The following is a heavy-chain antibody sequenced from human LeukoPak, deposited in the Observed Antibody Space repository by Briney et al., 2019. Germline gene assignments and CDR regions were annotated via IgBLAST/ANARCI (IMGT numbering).Heavy chain of an antibody. J-gene: IGHJ4*02. CDR1: GFTFSSYW. Sequence: GGSLRLSCAASGFTFSSYWMSWVRQAPGKWLEWVANINQDGSEKYYVDSVKGRFTISRDNAKNSLYLQMNSLRAEDTAVYYCARNWEGGNYFDYWGQGTLVTVSS. CDR2: INQDGSEK. V-gene: IGHV3-7*01. CDR3: ARNWEGGNYFDY. D-gene: IGHD1-26*01.